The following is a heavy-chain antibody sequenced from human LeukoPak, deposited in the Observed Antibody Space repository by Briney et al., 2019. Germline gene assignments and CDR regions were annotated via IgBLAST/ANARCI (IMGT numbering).Heavy chain of an antibody. CDR2: IYSGGST. Sequence: GGSLRLSCAASGFTVSSNYMSWVRQAPGKGLEWVSVIYSGGSTYYADSVKGRLTISRDNSKNTLYLQMNSLRAEDTAVYYCAREYPAWYYFDYWGQGTLVTVSS. V-gene: IGHV3-53*01. CDR3: AREYPAWYYFDY. D-gene: IGHD2-2*01. J-gene: IGHJ4*02. CDR1: GFTVSSNY.